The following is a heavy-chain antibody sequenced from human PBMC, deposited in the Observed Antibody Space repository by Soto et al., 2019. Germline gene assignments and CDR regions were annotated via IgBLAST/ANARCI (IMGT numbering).Heavy chain of an antibody. V-gene: IGHV4-4*07. D-gene: IGHD3-3*01. CDR1: GGTISGYY. Sequence: PSESLSLTCSASGGTISGYYWTWIRQPAGKGLEWIGRIYSSGNTKYNPSLQSRVTTILNTNNNNLPLRQINVPTADTAAFYYLRGQRFSDWFDPWGQGTLVTVSS. CDR2: IYSSGNT. J-gene: IGHJ5*02. CDR3: LRGQRFSDWFDP.